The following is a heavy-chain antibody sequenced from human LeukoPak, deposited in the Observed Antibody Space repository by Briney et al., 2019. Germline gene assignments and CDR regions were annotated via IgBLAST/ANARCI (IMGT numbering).Heavy chain of an antibody. J-gene: IGHJ4*02. CDR1: GFTFSDYY. Sequence: GGSLRLSCAASGFTFSDYYMNWIRQAPGKGLEWVSYISSGGSYTYYADSVKGRLTISRDNAKNSLYLQMNSLRADDTAVYYCAGRRWSGYEGNFDYWGQGALVTISS. CDR2: ISSGGSYT. V-gene: IGHV3-11*04. CDR3: AGRRWSGYEGNFDY. D-gene: IGHD5-12*01.